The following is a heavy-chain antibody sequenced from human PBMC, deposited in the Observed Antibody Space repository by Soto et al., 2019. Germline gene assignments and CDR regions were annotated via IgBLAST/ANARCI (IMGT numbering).Heavy chain of an antibody. CDR2: IYYSGST. J-gene: IGHJ6*02. CDR3: ARKTYYYDSSGLLYYGMDV. Sequence: SETLSLTCTVSGGSISSGDYYWSWIRQPPGKGLEWIGYIYYSGSTYYKPSLKSRVTISVDTSKNQFSLKLSSVTAADTAVYYCARKTYYYDSSGLLYYGMDVWGQGTTVTVS. V-gene: IGHV4-30-4*01. D-gene: IGHD3-22*01. CDR1: GGSISSGDYY.